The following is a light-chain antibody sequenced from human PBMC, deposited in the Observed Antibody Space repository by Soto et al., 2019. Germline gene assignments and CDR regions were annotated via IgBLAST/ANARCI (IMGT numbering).Light chain of an antibody. J-gene: IGKJ1*01. CDR1: QSISSW. CDR3: QQYNSYSRT. CDR2: DAS. V-gene: IGKV1-5*01. Sequence: DIQMTQSPSTLSASVGDRVTITCRASQSISSWLAWYQQKPGKAPKLLIYDASSLERGVPSRFSGSGSGTEFTLTISSLQPDDFATYDCQQYNSYSRTFGQGTKVEIK.